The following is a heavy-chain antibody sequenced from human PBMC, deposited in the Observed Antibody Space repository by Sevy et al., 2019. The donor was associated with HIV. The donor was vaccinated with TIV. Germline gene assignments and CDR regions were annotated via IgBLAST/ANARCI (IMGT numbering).Heavy chain of an antibody. D-gene: IGHD3-22*01. CDR2: INQHGSDK. Sequence: GGSLRLSCEASGFIFSSHWMNWVRRAPGKGLEWVANINQHGSDKNYLASVEGRFSISRDNAKNSLYLQMNSLRVGDTAVYYCARGDYYDSGPLIDYRPLDHWGRGTLVTVSS. CDR3: ARGDYYDSGPLIDYRPLDH. CDR1: GFIFSSHW. J-gene: IGHJ4*02. V-gene: IGHV3-7*01.